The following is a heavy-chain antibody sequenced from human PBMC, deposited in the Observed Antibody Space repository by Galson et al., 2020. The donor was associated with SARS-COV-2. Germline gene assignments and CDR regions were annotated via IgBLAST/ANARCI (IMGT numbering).Heavy chain of an antibody. J-gene: IGHJ3*02. CDR3: AGGVDSSSYWDAFEI. CDR2: IHYSGST. D-gene: IGHD3-22*01. V-gene: IGHV4-59*01. CDR1: GGSISSYY. Sequence: SPTLSLTCTVPGGSISSYYWSWIRQPPGKGLEWIGYIHYSGSTNYHPSLESQVTISVDTSKNQFSLKLSSVTAADTAVYYCAGGVDSSSYWDAFEIWGQGTMVTVSS.